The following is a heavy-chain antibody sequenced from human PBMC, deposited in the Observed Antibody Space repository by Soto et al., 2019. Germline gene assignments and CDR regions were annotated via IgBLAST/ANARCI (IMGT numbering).Heavy chain of an antibody. V-gene: IGHV4-59*08. Sequence: SETLSLTCAVYGGSISSDYWSWIRQPPGKGLEWIGYIYYSGSTKYDPSLKSRVTISVDTSKKQFSLRLSSVTAADTAVYYCARCKGSWDFYYYMDVWGKGTTVTVSS. D-gene: IGHD3-10*01. CDR3: ARCKGSWDFYYYMDV. CDR1: GGSISSDY. CDR2: IYYSGST. J-gene: IGHJ6*03.